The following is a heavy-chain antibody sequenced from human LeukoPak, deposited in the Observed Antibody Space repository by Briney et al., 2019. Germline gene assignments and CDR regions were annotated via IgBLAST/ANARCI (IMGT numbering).Heavy chain of an antibody. CDR2: FYSSTRT. CDR3: ARCMSELDYGDYAYYYHMDV. Sequence: PSETLSLTCTVSGDSLTSGSRYWSWIRRSAGKGLEWIGHFYSSTRTTYNPSLESRVTISGDTAKNQFSLKLDSVTAADTAVYFCARCMSELDYGDYAYYYHMDVWGKGTTVTVSS. D-gene: IGHD4-17*01. J-gene: IGHJ6*04. V-gene: IGHV4-61*09. CDR1: GDSLTSGSRY.